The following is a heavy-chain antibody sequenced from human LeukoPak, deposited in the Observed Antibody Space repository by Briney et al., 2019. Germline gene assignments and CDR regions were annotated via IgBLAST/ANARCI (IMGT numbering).Heavy chain of an antibody. J-gene: IGHJ4*02. D-gene: IGHD3-16*02. V-gene: IGHV3-9*01. CDR1: GFTFDDYA. CDR2: ISWNSGSI. Sequence: AGGSLRLSCAASGFTFDDYAMHWVRQAPGKGLEWVSGISWNSGSIGYADSVKGRFTISRDNAKNSLYLQMNSLRAEDTALHYCAKDGTFGGVIAYFDYWGQGTLVTVSS. CDR3: AKDGTFGGVIAYFDY.